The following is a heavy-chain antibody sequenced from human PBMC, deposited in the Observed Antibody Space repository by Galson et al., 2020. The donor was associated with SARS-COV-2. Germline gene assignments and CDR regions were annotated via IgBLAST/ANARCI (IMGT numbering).Heavy chain of an antibody. CDR2: IYSSGST. CDR1: GGSISSSSYY. D-gene: IGHD6-13*01. J-gene: IGHJ6*03. V-gene: IGHV4-39*01. CDR3: ARHTGRGASPNSPKVFPFFRGSTAQDGNYYFMD. Sequence: SETLSLTCTVSGGSISSSSYYWGWIRQPPGKGLEWIGSIYSSGSTYYNPSLKSRVTISVDTSKNQFSLKLSSVTAADTAVYYCARHTGRGASPNSPKVFPFFRGSTAQDGNYYFMD.